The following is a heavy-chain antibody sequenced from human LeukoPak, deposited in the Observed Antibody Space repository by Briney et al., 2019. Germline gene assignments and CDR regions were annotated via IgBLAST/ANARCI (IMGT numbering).Heavy chain of an antibody. CDR1: GFTFSSYG. Sequence: GGSLRPSCAASGFTFSSYGMHWVRQAPGKGLEWVAFIRYDRSYKYYADSVKGRFTISRDNAKNSLYLQMNSLRAEDTAVYYCARAGAGRYYYDSSGYYFDYWDQGTLVTVSS. CDR3: ARAGAGRYYYDSSGYYFDY. D-gene: IGHD3-22*01. CDR2: IRYDRSYK. V-gene: IGHV3-30*02. J-gene: IGHJ4*02.